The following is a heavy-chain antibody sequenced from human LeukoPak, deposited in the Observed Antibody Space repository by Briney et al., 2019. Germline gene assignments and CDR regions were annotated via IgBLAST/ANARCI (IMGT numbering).Heavy chain of an antibody. CDR3: ARDRNYYGSGKDAFDI. CDR1: GFTVSSNY. Sequence: SGGSLRLSCAASGFTVSSNYMSWVRQAPGKGLEWVSVIYGGGSTYYADSVKGRFTISRDNSKNTLYLQMNSLRAEDTAVYYCARDRNYYGSGKDAFDIWGQGTLVTVSS. J-gene: IGHJ3*02. V-gene: IGHV3-53*01. D-gene: IGHD3-10*01. CDR2: IYGGGST.